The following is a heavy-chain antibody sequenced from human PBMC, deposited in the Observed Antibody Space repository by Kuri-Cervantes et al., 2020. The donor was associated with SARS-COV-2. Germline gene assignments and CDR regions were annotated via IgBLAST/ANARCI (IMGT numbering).Heavy chain of an antibody. Sequence: SVKVSCKASGGTFSSYAISWVRQAPGQGLEWMGGIIPLFGTTIYAQKFQGRVTLTADKSTNTAYMELSSPRSEDTAVYYCARPYCTTTTCYDGTFDSWGQGTLVTVSS. CDR2: IIPLFGTT. CDR1: GGTFSSYA. V-gene: IGHV1-69*06. J-gene: IGHJ4*02. CDR3: ARPYCTTTTCYDGTFDS. D-gene: IGHD2-2*01.